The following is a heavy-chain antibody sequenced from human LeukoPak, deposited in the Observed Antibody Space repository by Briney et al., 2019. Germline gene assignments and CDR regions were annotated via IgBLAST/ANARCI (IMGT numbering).Heavy chain of an antibody. D-gene: IGHD3-9*01. J-gene: IGHJ5*02. CDR3: ARVSYDILTGYPWLDP. Sequence: ASVKVSCKASGYTFTSYGISWVRQAPGQGLEWMGWISAYNGNTNYAQKLQGRVTMTTDTSTSTAYMELRSLRSDDTAVYYCARVSYDILTGYPWLDPWGQGTLVTVSS. CDR2: ISAYNGNT. V-gene: IGHV1-18*01. CDR1: GYTFTSYG.